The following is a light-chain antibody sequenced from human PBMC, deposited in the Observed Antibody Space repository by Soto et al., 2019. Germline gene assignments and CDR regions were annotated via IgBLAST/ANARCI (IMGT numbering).Light chain of an antibody. CDR3: QQYVSSPYI. Sequence: EIVLTQSPGTLSLSPGERATLSCRASQSVSSSYLAWYQQKPGQAPRLLIYDASSRATGYPDRFSGSGSGTDFTLTISRREPEVFAVYFCQQYVSSPYIFGQGTKLEIK. CDR2: DAS. V-gene: IGKV3-20*01. CDR1: QSVSSSY. J-gene: IGKJ2*01.